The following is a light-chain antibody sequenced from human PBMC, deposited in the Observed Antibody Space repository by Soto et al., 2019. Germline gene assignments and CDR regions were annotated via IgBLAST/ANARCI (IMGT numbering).Light chain of an antibody. CDR1: QSVGYS. Sequence: EVVLTQSPGTLSLSTGARATLSCRASQSVGYSLAWYQQRPGQAPTLLISDASTRAPGIPDRFSGSGSGTDFTLTISRLQPEDYALYYCQQYGPSLITFGQGTRLE. V-gene: IGKV3-20*01. J-gene: IGKJ5*01. CDR2: DAS. CDR3: QQYGPSLIT.